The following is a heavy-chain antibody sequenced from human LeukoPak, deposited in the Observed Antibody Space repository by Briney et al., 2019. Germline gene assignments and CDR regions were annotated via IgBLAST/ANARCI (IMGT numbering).Heavy chain of an antibody. Sequence: WASVKVSCKASGYTFTSYDINWVRQATGQGLEWMGWMNPNNGHTGYAQKFQGRITMTRNTSISTAYMELSSLRSEDTAVYYCARGRAVWVGSELLDYYYYYMDVWGKGTTVTISS. CDR1: GYTFTSYD. J-gene: IGHJ6*03. CDR2: MNPNNGHT. V-gene: IGHV1-8*01. CDR3: ARGRAVWVGSELLDYYYYYMDV. D-gene: IGHD3-10*01.